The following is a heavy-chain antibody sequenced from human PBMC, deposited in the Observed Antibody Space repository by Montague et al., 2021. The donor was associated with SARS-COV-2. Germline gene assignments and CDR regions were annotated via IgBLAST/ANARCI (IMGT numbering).Heavy chain of an antibody. CDR1: GFTFSSYE. Sequence: SLRLSCAASGFTFSSYEMNWVRQAPGKGLELVSYISSSGSTIYYSDSXKGRFTISRDNAKNSLYLQMNSLRAEDTAVYYCARDGCSGGRCYSSWFDPWGQGTLVTVSS. V-gene: IGHV3-48*03. CDR3: ARDGCSGGRCYSSWFDP. J-gene: IGHJ5*02. D-gene: IGHD2-15*01. CDR2: ISSSGSTI.